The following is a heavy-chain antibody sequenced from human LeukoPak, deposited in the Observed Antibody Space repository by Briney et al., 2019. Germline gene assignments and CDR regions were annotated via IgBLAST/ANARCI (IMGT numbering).Heavy chain of an antibody. Sequence: GGSLRLSCAASGFTFSSYAMSWVRQAPGKGLEWVSAISGSGGSTYYADSVKGRFTISRDNSKNTLYLQMNSLRAEDTAVYYRAKSIYDSSGYYTGYDAFDTWGQGTMVTVSS. CDR3: AKSIYDSSGYYTGYDAFDT. J-gene: IGHJ3*02. CDR1: GFTFSSYA. V-gene: IGHV3-23*01. D-gene: IGHD3-22*01. CDR2: ISGSGGST.